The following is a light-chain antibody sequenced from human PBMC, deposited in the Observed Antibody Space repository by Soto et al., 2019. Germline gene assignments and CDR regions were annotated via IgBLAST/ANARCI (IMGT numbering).Light chain of an antibody. Sequence: EIVLTQSPGTLSLSPGERATLSCRASQSVSSSYLAWYQQKPGQAPRLLIYGASSRATGIPDRFSGSGSGKDFTLTISRLDPEDFAVYYCHQYGSSPLTFGGGTKVEIK. CDR2: GAS. V-gene: IGKV3-20*01. CDR3: HQYGSSPLT. J-gene: IGKJ4*01. CDR1: QSVSSSY.